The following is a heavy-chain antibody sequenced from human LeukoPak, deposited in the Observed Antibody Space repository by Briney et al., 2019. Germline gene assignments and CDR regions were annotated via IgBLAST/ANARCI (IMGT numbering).Heavy chain of an antibody. CDR3: VRNLMQFTGLAY. CDR2: INPSGGST. Sequence: GASVKVSCKASGDTFTTSHMHWVRQAPGQGLEWMGKINPSGGSTIYAQQFQGRVSMTRDLSMSTVYMELSSLRSEDTAVYYCVRNLMQFTGLAYWGQGTLVTVSS. V-gene: IGHV1-46*01. J-gene: IGHJ4*02. CDR1: GDTFTTSH. D-gene: IGHD2-8*02.